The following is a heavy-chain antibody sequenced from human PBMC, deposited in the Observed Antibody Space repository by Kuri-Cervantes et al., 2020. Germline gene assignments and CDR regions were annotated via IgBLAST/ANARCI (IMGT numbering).Heavy chain of an antibody. V-gene: IGHV3-7*01. CDR1: GFTFSSYW. CDR3: AESYGDYPAFDI. J-gene: IGHJ3*02. Sequence: GRSLKISCAASGFTFSSYWMSWVRQAPGKGLEWVANIKQDGSEKYYVDSVKGRFTISRDNAKNSLYLQMNSLRAEDTAVYYCAESYGDYPAFDIWGQGTMVTVSS. D-gene: IGHD4-17*01. CDR2: IKQDGSEK.